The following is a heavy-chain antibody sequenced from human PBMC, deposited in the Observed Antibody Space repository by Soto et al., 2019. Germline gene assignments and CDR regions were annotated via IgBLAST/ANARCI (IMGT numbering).Heavy chain of an antibody. J-gene: IGHJ6*02. Sequence: SETLSLTCSVSGGSVNSGGNYCTWIRQPPGKGLEWIGYIYYDGSTNYNPSLKSLATISVDTSKKQFSLKLTSVTAADTAVYYCARVRYSYGTDYFYYYDLDVWGQGTTVTVSS. CDR2: IYYDGST. D-gene: IGHD5-18*01. CDR3: ARVRYSYGTDYFYYYDLDV. V-gene: IGHV4-61*08. CDR1: GGSVNSGGNY.